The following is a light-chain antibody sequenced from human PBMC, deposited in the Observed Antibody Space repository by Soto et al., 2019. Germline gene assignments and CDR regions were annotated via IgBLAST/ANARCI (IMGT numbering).Light chain of an antibody. J-gene: IGKJ4*01. CDR3: QQYGSSPLT. Sequence: EIVLTQSPGTLSLSPGERATLSCRASQSVSSSYLAWYQQKPGQAPMLLIYGASSRATGIPDRFSGSGSGTDFTLPISRLEPEDFAVYYCQQYGSSPLTFGGGTKVEIK. CDR1: QSVSSSY. V-gene: IGKV3-20*01. CDR2: GAS.